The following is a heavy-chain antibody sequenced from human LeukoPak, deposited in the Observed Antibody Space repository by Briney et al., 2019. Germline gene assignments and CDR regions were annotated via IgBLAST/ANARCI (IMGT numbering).Heavy chain of an antibody. CDR2: IYHSGST. CDR3: ARGVTMVRGVTQPWFDP. Sequence: PQTLSLTCAVSGGSISSGGYSWSWIRQPPGKGLEWIGYIYHSGSTYYNPSLKSRVTISVDRSKNQFSLKLSSVTAADTAVYYCARGVTMVRGVTQPWFDPWGQGTLVTVSS. D-gene: IGHD3-10*01. J-gene: IGHJ5*02. V-gene: IGHV4-30-2*01. CDR1: GGSISSGGYS.